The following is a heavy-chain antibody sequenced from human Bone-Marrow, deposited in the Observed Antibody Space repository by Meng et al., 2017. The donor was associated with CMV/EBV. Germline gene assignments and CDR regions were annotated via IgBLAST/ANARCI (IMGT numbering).Heavy chain of an antibody. Sequence: GGTLRLSCAASGLTFSSYAMYWVRQAPGKGPEWVAVISYDGSNKYYADSVKGRFTISRDNAKNSLYLQMNSLRAEDTAVYYCASISGKYYDILTGYYFDYWGQGTLVTVSS. CDR2: ISYDGSNK. CDR3: ASISGKYYDILTGYYFDY. V-gene: IGHV3-30-3*01. D-gene: IGHD3-9*01. CDR1: GLTFSSYA. J-gene: IGHJ4*02.